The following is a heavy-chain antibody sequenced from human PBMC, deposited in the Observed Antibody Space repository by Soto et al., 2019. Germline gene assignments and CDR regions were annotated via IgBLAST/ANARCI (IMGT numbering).Heavy chain of an antibody. CDR3: ARHGSLWFGVGWFDP. J-gene: IGHJ5*02. V-gene: IGHV4-39*01. D-gene: IGHD3-10*01. CDR2: IYYSGST. Sequence: SETLSLTCTVSGGSISSSSYYWGWIRQPPGKGLEWIGSIYYSGSTYYNPSLKSRVTISVDTSKNQFSLKLSSVTAADTAVYYCARHGSLWFGVGWFDPWGQGTLVT. CDR1: GGSISSSSYY.